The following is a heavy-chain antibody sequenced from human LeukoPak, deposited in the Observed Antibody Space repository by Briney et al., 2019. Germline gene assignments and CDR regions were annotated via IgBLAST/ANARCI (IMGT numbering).Heavy chain of an antibody. CDR1: EFTFSPYW. D-gene: IGHD2-21*02. CDR2: ISSTSAYI. Sequence: GWALRVYCGASEFTFSPYWMHWVRQAPGKGLEWVSSISSTSAYIYYADSVKGRFTISRDNAKNSLYLQMNSLRAEDTAVYYCARDFTTYCGGDCRDAFDIWGQGTMVTVSS. CDR3: ARDFTTYCGGDCRDAFDI. J-gene: IGHJ3*02. V-gene: IGHV3-21*01.